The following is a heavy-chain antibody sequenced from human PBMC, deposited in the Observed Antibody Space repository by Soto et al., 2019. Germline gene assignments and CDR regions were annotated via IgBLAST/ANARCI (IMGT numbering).Heavy chain of an antibody. CDR1: GASVAGGSYY. V-gene: IGHV4-30-4*01. CDR3: ARDTYSGYDFGL. D-gene: IGHD5-12*01. CDR2: IPSRGRP. Sequence: QVQLRESGPGLVKPSQTLSLTCSVSGASVAGGSYYWSWVRQPPGKGLEWIGYIPSRGRPFYNPSLTRGGSISADTSKNQLSLQLTSVTAADTAVYDCARDTYSGYDFGLWGQGTLVTVSS. J-gene: IGHJ5*02.